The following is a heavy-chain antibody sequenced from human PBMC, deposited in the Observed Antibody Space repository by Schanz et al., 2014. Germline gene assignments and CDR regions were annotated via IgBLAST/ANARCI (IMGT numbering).Heavy chain of an antibody. J-gene: IGHJ2*01. D-gene: IGHD6-19*01. V-gene: IGHV1-18*01. CDR1: GYTFTSYG. CDR3: ARLSVAGRPHVNYWYFDL. Sequence: QVQLVQSGAEVKKPGASVKVSCKASGYTFTSYGINWVRQAPGQGLEWMGWISAYTNNTNYAQKVQGRVTMTRDTSISTAYMEVSRLKSDDTAVYYCARLSVAGRPHVNYWYFDLWGRGTLVTVSS. CDR2: ISAYTNNT.